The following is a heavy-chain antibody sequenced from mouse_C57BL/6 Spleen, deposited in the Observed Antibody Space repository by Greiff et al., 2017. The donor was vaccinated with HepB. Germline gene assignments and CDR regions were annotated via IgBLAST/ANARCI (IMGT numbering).Heavy chain of an antibody. Sequence: VKLEESGPGLVAPSQSLSITCTVSGFSLTSYGVHWVRQPPGKGLEWLVVIWSDGSTTYNSALKSRLSISKDNSKSQVFLKMNSLQTDDTAMYYCATDGYYADYAMDYWGQGTSVTVSS. CDR2: IWSDGST. D-gene: IGHD2-3*01. V-gene: IGHV2-6*03. CDR1: GFSLTSYG. J-gene: IGHJ4*01. CDR3: ATDGYYADYAMDY.